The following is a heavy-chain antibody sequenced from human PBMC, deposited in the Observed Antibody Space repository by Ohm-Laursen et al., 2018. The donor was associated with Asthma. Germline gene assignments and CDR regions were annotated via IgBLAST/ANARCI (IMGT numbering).Heavy chain of an antibody. CDR2: IIPIFGTA. D-gene: IGHD4-17*01. Sequence: ATVKVSCNASGGTFSSYAISWVRQAPGQGLEWMGGIIPIFGTANYAQKFQGRVTITADESTSTAYMELSSLRSEDTAVYYCARSPGTTVTTYYFDYWGQGTLVTVSS. CDR3: ARSPGTTVTTYYFDY. CDR1: GGTFSSYA. J-gene: IGHJ4*02. V-gene: IGHV1-69*13.